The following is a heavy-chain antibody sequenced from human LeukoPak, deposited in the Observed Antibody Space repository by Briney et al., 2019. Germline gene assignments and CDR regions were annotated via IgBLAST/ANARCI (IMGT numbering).Heavy chain of an antibody. CDR2: INHSGST. D-gene: IGHD3-22*01. CDR1: GYSISSGYY. Sequence: SETLSLTCTVSGYSISSGYYWGWIRQPPGKGLEWIGEINHSGSTNYNPSLKSRVTISVDTSKNQFSLKLSSVTAADTAVYYCASSQSDYYDSSGSYYYMDVWGKGTTVTVSS. J-gene: IGHJ6*03. CDR3: ASSQSDYYDSSGSYYYMDV. V-gene: IGHV4-38-2*02.